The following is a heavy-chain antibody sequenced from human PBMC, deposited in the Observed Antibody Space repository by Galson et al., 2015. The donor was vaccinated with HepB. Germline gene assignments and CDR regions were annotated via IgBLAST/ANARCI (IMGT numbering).Heavy chain of an antibody. V-gene: IGHV1-18*01. J-gene: IGHJ4*02. CDR2: ISTYNGNT. D-gene: IGHD3-10*01. Sequence: SVKVSCKASGYNYLSYGISWVRQAPGQGLEWMAWISTYNGNTNYAQKLQDRVTVTTDTSTTTAYMELRSLISDDTAVYYCAREHYYGSGSYYYFDFWGQGTLVTVSS. CDR3: AREHYYGSGSYYYFDF. CDR1: GYNYLSYG.